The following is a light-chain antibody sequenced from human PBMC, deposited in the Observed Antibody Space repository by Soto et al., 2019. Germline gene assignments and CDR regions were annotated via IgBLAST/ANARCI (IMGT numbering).Light chain of an antibody. J-gene: IGLJ2*01. V-gene: IGLV2-8*01. CDR2: DVN. CDR1: SSDVGGYNY. Sequence: QSALTQPASVSGSPGQSITISCTGTSSDVGGYNYVSWYQQHPGKAPKLMIYDVNKRPSGVPDRFSGSKSGNTASLTVSGLQAEDEADYYCSSYAGSNNLVFGGGTKVTVL. CDR3: SSYAGSNNLV.